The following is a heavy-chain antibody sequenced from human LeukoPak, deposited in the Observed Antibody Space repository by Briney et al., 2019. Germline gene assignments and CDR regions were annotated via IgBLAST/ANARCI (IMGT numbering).Heavy chain of an antibody. J-gene: IGHJ6*03. CDR3: ARDEIRQAYYYMDV. CDR2: ISGGSGTI. V-gene: IGHV3-23*01. Sequence: GGSLRLSCEASGFTFGNYAMSWVRQAPGKGLEWVSSISGGSGTINYADSVKGRFIISRVNSKNTLYLQMNSLRTEDTAVYYCARDEIRQAYYYMDVWGKGTTVTVSS. CDR1: GFTFGNYA.